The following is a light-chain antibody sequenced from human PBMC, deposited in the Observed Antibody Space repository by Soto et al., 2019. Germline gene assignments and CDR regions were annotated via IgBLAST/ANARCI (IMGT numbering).Light chain of an antibody. J-gene: IGKJ1*01. V-gene: IGKV3-20*01. CDR2: GAS. Sequence: EIVLTQSPGTLSLSPGERATLSCRASQSVSSSYLAWYQQKPGQAPRPLIYGASSRAIGIPARFSGSGSGTDFTLSISRLEPEYFAVYYGQQYGCSPWTFGQGTKVEIK. CDR1: QSVSSSY. CDR3: QQYGCSPWT.